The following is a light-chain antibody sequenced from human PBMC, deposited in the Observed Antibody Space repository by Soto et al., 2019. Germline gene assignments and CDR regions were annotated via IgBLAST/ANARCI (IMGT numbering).Light chain of an antibody. Sequence: EIVLTQSPGTLSFSPGERATLSCRASQSVSSNLAWYQQKPGQAPRLLIYTTSNRATGIPARFSGSGSRTEFTLTISSLQSEDFAVYFCQQYNNWPPTFGQGTRLEI. CDR2: TTS. V-gene: IGKV3D-15*01. CDR1: QSVSSN. J-gene: IGKJ5*01. CDR3: QQYNNWPPT.